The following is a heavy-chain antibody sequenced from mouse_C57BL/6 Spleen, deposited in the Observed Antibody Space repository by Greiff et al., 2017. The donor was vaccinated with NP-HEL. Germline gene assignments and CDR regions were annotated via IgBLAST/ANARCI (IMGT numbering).Heavy chain of an antibody. D-gene: IGHD1-1*02. Sequence: VQLVESGPELVKPGASVKISCKASGYAFSSSWMNWVKQRPGKGLEWIGRIYPGDGDTNYNGKFKGKATLTADKSSSTAYMQLSSLTSEDAAVYFCAREESMGGDYWGQGTSVTVSS. CDR3: AREESMGGDY. J-gene: IGHJ4*01. CDR1: GYAFSSSW. V-gene: IGHV1-82*01. CDR2: IYPGDGDT.